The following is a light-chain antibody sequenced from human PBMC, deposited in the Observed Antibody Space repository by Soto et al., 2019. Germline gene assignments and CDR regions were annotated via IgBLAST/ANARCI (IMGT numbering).Light chain of an antibody. CDR1: QSISSY. CDR2: AAS. J-gene: IGKJ3*01. Sequence: DIQMTQSPSSRSASVGERVTITCRASQSISSYLNWYQQKPGKAPKLLIYAASSLQSGVPSRFSGSGSGTEFTLTISSLQPEDFATYYCLQHNSYPLTFGPGTKVDIK. CDR3: LQHNSYPLT. V-gene: IGKV1-17*01.